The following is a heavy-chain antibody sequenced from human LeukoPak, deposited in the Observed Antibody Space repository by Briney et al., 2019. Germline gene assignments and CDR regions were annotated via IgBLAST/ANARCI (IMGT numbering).Heavy chain of an antibody. V-gene: IGHV7-4-1*02. CDR2: INTNTGNP. CDR1: GYTFISYD. J-gene: IGHJ4*02. Sequence: ASVTVSCKASGYTFISYDIDWVRQAPGQGLEWMGWINTNTGNPTYVQGFTGRFVFSLDTSVNTAYLQISSLKAEDTAIYYCARGPIDYWGQGTLVTVSS. CDR3: ARGPIDY.